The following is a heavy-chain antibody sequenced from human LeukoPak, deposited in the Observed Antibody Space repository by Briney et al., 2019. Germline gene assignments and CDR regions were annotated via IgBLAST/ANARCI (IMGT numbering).Heavy chain of an antibody. CDR3: ARGALGFCSGGSCSSFDY. J-gene: IGHJ4*02. Sequence: GGSLRLSCAASGFTFSSYGMSWVRQAPGKGLEWVSALSGSGGSTNYADSVKGRFTISRDNSKNTLYLQMNSLRAEDTAVYYCARGALGFCSGGSCSSFDYWGQGTLVTVSS. CDR1: GFTFSSYG. V-gene: IGHV3-23*01. D-gene: IGHD2-15*01. CDR2: LSGSGGST.